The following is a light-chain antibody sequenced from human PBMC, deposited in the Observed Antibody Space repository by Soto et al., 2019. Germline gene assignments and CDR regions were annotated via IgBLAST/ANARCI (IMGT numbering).Light chain of an antibody. CDR3: QQYNSYSGT. V-gene: IGKV1-5*03. Sequence: DIQMTQSPSTLSASVGDRVTHTCRASQSISSWLAWYQQKPGKAPKLLIYKASSLESGVPSRFSGSGSGTEFTLTISSLQPDDFATYYCQQYNSYSGTFGQGTKV. J-gene: IGKJ1*01. CDR2: KAS. CDR1: QSISSW.